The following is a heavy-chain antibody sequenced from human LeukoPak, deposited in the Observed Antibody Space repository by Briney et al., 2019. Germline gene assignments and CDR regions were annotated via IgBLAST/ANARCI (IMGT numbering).Heavy chain of an antibody. CDR2: ITNSGDST. J-gene: IGHJ4*02. CDR3: AKDASYYDSSGSYYFDY. D-gene: IGHD3-22*01. Sequence: GGSLRLSCADSGFTFSAYAMNWVRQAPGKGLEWVSSITNSGDSTYYADSVKGRFTISRDNSKDTLYLQMNSLRVEDTAVYYCAKDASYYDSSGSYYFDYWGQGTLVTVSS. V-gene: IGHV3-23*01. CDR1: GFTFSAYA.